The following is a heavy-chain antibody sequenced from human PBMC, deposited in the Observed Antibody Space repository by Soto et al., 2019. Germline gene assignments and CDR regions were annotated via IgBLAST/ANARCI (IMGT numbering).Heavy chain of an antibody. D-gene: IGHD2-2*01. CDR2: ISYDGSNK. Sequence: PGGSLRLSCAASGFTFSSYAIHWVRQAPGKGLEWVAVISYDGSNKYYADSVKGRFTISRDNSKNTLYLQMNSLRAEDTAVYYCARDRQLVVPAAPIYYYYYYGMDVWGQGTTVTVSS. V-gene: IGHV3-30-3*01. CDR3: ARDRQLVVPAAPIYYYYYYGMDV. CDR1: GFTFSSYA. J-gene: IGHJ6*02.